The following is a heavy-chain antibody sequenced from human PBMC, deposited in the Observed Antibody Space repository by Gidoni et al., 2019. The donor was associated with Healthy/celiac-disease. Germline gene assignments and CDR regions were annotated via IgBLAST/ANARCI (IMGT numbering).Heavy chain of an antibody. J-gene: IGHJ4*02. D-gene: IGHD2-21*01. V-gene: IGHV3-30*18. CDR1: GFTFSSYG. CDR3: AKDLEVVSAIFDY. Sequence: QVQLVESGGGVVQPGRSLRLSCAASGFTFSSYGMHWVRQAPGKGLDWVAVISNDGSNKDYADSVKGRFTISRDNSKNTLYLQMNSLRAEDTAVYYCAKDLEVVSAIFDYWGQGILVTVSS. CDR2: ISNDGSNK.